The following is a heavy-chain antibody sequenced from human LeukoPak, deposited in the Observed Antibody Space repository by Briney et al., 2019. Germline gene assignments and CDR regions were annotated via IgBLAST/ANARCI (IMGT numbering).Heavy chain of an antibody. V-gene: IGHV4-34*01. CDR3: ARAQLWFRYAFDI. CDR2: INHSGST. Sequence: SETLSLXCAVYGGSFSGYYWSWIRQPPGKGLEWIGEINHSGSTNYNPSLKSRVTISVDTSKNQFSLKLSSVTAADTAVYYCARAQLWFRYAFDIWGQGTMVTVSS. J-gene: IGHJ3*02. D-gene: IGHD5-18*01. CDR1: GGSFSGYY.